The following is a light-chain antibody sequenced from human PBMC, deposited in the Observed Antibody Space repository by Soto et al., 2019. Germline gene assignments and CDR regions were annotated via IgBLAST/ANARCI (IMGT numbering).Light chain of an antibody. J-gene: IGKJ1*01. CDR2: GAS. CDR1: QSVSNNY. V-gene: IGKV3-20*01. Sequence: NGLEQSPGSLALSSGERANLSCRATQSVSNNYLAWYQQKPGQAPRLLIYGASNRATGIPDRFSGSGSGTDFTLTISRLEPEDFAVYYCQQYGSSGTFGQGTKVDIK. CDR3: QQYGSSGT.